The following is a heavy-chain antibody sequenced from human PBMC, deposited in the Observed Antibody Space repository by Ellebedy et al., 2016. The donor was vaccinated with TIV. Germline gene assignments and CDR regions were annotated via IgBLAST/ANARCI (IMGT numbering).Heavy chain of an antibody. V-gene: IGHV4-34*01. Sequence: MPSETLSLTCAVYGGSLSGYDWSWIRQPPGKGLEWIGEINHSGSTNYNPSLKSRVTISEDTSKNQFSLKLNSVTDADTAVYYCARGPRGSGWYSEHFQHWGQGTLVTVSS. CDR3: ARGPRGSGWYSEHFQH. J-gene: IGHJ1*01. D-gene: IGHD6-19*01. CDR1: GGSLSGYD. CDR2: INHSGST.